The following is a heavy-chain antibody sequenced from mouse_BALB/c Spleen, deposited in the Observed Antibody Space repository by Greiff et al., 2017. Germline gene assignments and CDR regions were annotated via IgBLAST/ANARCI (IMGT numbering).Heavy chain of an antibody. D-gene: IGHD2-4*01. CDR1: GFNIKDTY. Sequence: EVQLQQSGAELARPGASVKLSCTASGFNIKDTYMHWVKQRPEQGLEWIGRIDPANGNTKYDPKFQGKATITADTSSNTAYLQLSSLTSEDTAVYYCARSMITTSMDYWGQGTSVTVSS. V-gene: IGHV14-3*02. J-gene: IGHJ4*01. CDR3: ARSMITTSMDY. CDR2: IDPANGNT.